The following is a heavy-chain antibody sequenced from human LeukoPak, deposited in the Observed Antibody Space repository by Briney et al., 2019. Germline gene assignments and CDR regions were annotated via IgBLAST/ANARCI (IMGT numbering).Heavy chain of an antibody. Sequence: PSETLSLTCAVYGASFSGYYWSWIRQPPGKGLEWIGEVTHSGSTNYNPSLKSRVTISVDTSKKQFSLKLISVTATDTAVYYCARGRDGYINYWGQGTLVTVSS. CDR2: VTHSGST. CDR3: ARGRDGYINY. D-gene: IGHD5-24*01. J-gene: IGHJ4*01. V-gene: IGHV4-34*01. CDR1: GASFSGYY.